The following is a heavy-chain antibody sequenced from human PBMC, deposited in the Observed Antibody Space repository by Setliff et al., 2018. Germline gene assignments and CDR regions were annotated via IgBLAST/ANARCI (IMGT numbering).Heavy chain of an antibody. V-gene: IGHV4-34*01. CDR3: ARGKGSWVLLRWFDP. Sequence: PSETLSLTCAVYGGSFSGYYWTWIRQPPGKGLEWIGEINHSGSTNYNPSLKSRVTISVDTSKNQFSLKLSSVTAADTAVYYCARGKGSWVLLRWFDPWGQGTRVTVSS. J-gene: IGHJ5*02. CDR2: INHSGST. D-gene: IGHD3-10*01. CDR1: GGSFSGYY.